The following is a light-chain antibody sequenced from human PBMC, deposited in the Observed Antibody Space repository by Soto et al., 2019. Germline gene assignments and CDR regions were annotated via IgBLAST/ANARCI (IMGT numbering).Light chain of an antibody. Sequence: QSALTQPASVSGSPGKSITISCTGTTSDIGDYNYVSWYQQHPGKAPKLVIYDVSNRPSGVSNRFSGSKSGNTASLTISGLQAEDEADYYCSSYTSSSTLVFGGGTK. CDR3: SSYTSSSTLV. CDR1: TSDIGDYNY. CDR2: DVS. V-gene: IGLV2-14*03. J-gene: IGLJ2*01.